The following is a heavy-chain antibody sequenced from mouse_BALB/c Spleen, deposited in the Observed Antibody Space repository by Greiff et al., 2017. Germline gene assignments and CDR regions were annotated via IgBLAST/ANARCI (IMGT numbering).Heavy chain of an antibody. V-gene: IGHV5-17*02. CDR3: ARGGKKANSYAMDY. Sequence: EVKLVESGGGLVQPGGSRKLSCAASGFTFSSFGMHWVRQAPEKGLEWVAYISSGSSTIYYADTVKGRFTISRDNPKNTLFLQMTSLRSEDTAMYYCARGGKKANSYAMDYWGQGTSVTVSS. J-gene: IGHJ4*01. CDR2: ISSGSSTI. CDR1: GFTFSSFG. D-gene: IGHD4-1*01.